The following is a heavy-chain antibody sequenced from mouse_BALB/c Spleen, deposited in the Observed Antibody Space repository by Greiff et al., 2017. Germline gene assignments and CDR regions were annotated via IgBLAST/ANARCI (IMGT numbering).Heavy chain of an antibody. V-gene: IGHV14-3*02. D-gene: IGHD2-10*02. CDR1: GFNIKDTY. CDR3: ASYGNYAFAY. CDR2: IDPANGNT. Sequence: EVKVVESGAELVKPGASVKLSCTASGFNIKDTYMHWVKQRPEQGLEWIGRIDPANGNTKYDPKFQGKATITADTSSNTAYLQLSSLTSEDTAVYYCASYGNYAFAYWGQGTLVTVSA. J-gene: IGHJ3*01.